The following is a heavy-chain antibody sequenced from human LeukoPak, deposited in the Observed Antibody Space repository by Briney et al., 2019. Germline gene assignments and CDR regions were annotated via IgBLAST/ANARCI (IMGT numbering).Heavy chain of an antibody. CDR1: GYTFTSYA. CDR3: ARGFYGPEAKYSSSSVDY. D-gene: IGHD6-6*01. V-gene: IGHV1-69*04. CDR2: IIPILGIA. J-gene: IGHJ4*02. Sequence: SVKVSCKASGYTFTSYAISWVRQAPGQGLEWMGRIIPILGIANYAQKFQGRVTITADKSTSTAYMELSSLRSEDTAVYYCARGFYGPEAKYSSSSVDYWGQGTLVTVSS.